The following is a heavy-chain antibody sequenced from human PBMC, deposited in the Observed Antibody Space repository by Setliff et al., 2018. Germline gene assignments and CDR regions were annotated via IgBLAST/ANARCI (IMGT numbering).Heavy chain of an antibody. CDR3: ARVQWEIAVKFHYNRMDV. J-gene: IGHJ6*04. CDR2: SIPMSRTP. D-gene: IGHD1-26*01. CDR1: GGTFSNFA. Sequence: ASVKVSCKASGGTFSNFAIGWVRQAPGQGFEWLGGSIPMSRTPEYAQKFQGRVTISADESRTAVYMELSSLRFDNTAVYYCARVQWEIAVKFHYNRMDVWGEGTQVTVSS. V-gene: IGHV1-69*13.